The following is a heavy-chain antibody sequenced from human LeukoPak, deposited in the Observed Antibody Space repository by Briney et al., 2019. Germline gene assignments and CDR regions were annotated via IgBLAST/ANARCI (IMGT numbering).Heavy chain of an antibody. D-gene: IGHD3-3*01. CDR2: INPNSGGT. Sequence: ASVKVSCKASGYTFTGYYMHWVRQAPGQGLEWMGWINPNSGGTNYAQKFQGRVTMTRDTSISTAYMELSRLRSDDTAVYYCARGLPTYYDFWSGYPPGLWGRGTLVTVSP. CDR3: ARGLPTYYDFWSGYPPGL. V-gene: IGHV1-2*02. CDR1: GYTFTGYY. J-gene: IGHJ2*01.